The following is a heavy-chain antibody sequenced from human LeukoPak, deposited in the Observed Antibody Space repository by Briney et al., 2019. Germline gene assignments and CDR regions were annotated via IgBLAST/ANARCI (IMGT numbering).Heavy chain of an antibody. CDR3: ARDPCSSTSCFNWFDP. D-gene: IGHD2-2*01. V-gene: IGHV1-69*01. CDR1: GGTFSSYA. J-gene: IGHJ5*02. Sequence: ASVKVSCKASGGTFSSYAISWVRQAPGQGLEWMGGIIPIFGTANYAQKFQGRVTITADESTSTDYMELSSLRSEDTAVYYCARDPCSSTSCFNWFDPWGQGTLVTVSS. CDR2: IIPIFGTA.